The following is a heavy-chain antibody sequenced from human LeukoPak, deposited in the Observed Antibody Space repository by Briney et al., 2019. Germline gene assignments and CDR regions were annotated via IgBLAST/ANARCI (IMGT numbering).Heavy chain of an antibody. CDR3: ATGYSYGYAFDY. CDR2: INAGNGNT. Sequence: ASVKVSCKASGYTFTSYAMHWVRQAPGQRLEWMGWINAGNGNTKYSQKFQGRVTITRDTSASTAYMELSSLRSEDTAVYYCATGYSYGYAFDYWGQGTLDTVSS. J-gene: IGHJ4*02. CDR1: GYTFTSYA. V-gene: IGHV1-3*01. D-gene: IGHD5-18*01.